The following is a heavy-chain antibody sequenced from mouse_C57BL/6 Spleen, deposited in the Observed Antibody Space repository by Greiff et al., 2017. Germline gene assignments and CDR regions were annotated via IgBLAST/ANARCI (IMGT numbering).Heavy chain of an antibody. Sequence: EVQLQQSGPELVKPGASVKMSCKASGYTFTDYNMHWVKQSHGNGLEWIGDIYPNNGGTSYNQKFKGKATLTVNKSSSTAYIELRSLTSEDAAVYYCARGYYYGSRRDYAMDYWGQGTSVTVSS. CDR1: GYTFTDYN. CDR3: ARGYYYGSRRDYAMDY. J-gene: IGHJ4*01. V-gene: IGHV1-22*01. CDR2: IYPNNGGT. D-gene: IGHD1-1*01.